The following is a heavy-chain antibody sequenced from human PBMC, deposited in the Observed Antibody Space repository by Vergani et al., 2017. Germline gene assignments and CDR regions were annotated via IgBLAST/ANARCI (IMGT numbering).Heavy chain of an antibody. CDR1: GYSFTSYW. Sequence: EVQLVPSGAEVKTPGESLRISCKGSGYSFTSYWISWVRQMPGKGLEWMGRIDPSDSYTNYSPSFQGHVTISADKSISTAYLQWSSLKASDTAMYYCARHVGAHGESSGWYLHFQHWGQGTLVTVSS. CDR3: ARHVGAHGESSGWYLHFQH. V-gene: IGHV5-10-1*03. CDR2: IDPSDSYT. D-gene: IGHD6-19*01. J-gene: IGHJ1*01.